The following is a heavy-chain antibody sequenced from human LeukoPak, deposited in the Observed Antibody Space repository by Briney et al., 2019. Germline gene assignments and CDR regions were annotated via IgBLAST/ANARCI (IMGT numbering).Heavy chain of an antibody. Sequence: GGSLRLSCAASGFTFSSYTMSWVRQAPGKGLEWVSAISGSGGSTYYADSVKGRFTISRDNSKNTLYLQMNSLRAEDTAVYYCAKGREWLASYYYYYGMDVWGQGTTVTVSS. CDR1: GFTFSSYT. J-gene: IGHJ6*02. V-gene: IGHV3-23*01. CDR3: AKGREWLASYYYYYGMDV. D-gene: IGHD6-19*01. CDR2: ISGSGGST.